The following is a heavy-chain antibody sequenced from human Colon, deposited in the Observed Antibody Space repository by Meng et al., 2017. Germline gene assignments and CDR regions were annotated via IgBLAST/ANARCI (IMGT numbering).Heavy chain of an antibody. V-gene: IGHV3-30*17. J-gene: IGHJ3*02. CDR1: GFTFSSYA. D-gene: IGHD7-27*01. Sequence: GESLKISCAASGFTFSSYAMHWVRQAPGKGLEWVAVISYAGSNKYYADRVKGRFTIPRDNSKHTLYLQMNSLRAEDTAVYYCARKKLLNCGVAVGDAFDIWGQGTMVTVSS. CDR2: ISYAGSNK. CDR3: ARKKLLNCGVAVGDAFDI.